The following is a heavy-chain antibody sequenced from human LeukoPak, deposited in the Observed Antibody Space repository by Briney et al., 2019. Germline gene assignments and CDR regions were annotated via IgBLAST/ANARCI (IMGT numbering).Heavy chain of an antibody. CDR2: INPSGGST. CDR3: ARDGYSGSDAL. J-gene: IGHJ4*02. CDR1: GYTFTSYY. Sequence: GASVKVSCKASGYTFTSYYMHWVRQAPGQGLEWMGIINPSGGSTTNAQKFQGRVTMTRDMSTSTVYMDLISLRSEDTAVYYCARDGYSGSDALWGQGTLVTVSS. D-gene: IGHD5-12*01. V-gene: IGHV1-46*01.